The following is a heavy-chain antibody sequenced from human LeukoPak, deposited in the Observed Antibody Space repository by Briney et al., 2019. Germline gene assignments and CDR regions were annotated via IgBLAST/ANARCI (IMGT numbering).Heavy chain of an antibody. J-gene: IGHJ4*02. CDR1: GGSISSYY. V-gene: IGHV4-59*08. CDR3: AGTTWGVGATEPEIVRDY. Sequence: PSETLSLTCTVSGGSISSYYWSWIRQPPGKGLEWIGYIYYSGSTNYNPSLKSRVTISVDTSKNQFSLKLSSVTAADTAVYYCAGTTWGVGATEPEIVRDYWGQGTLVTVSS. CDR2: IYYSGST. D-gene: IGHD1-26*01.